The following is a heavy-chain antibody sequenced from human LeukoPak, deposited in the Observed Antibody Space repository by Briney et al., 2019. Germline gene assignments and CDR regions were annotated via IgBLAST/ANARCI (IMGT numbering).Heavy chain of an antibody. Sequence: GESLKISCKGSGYSFTSYWIGWVRQMPGKGLEWMGIIYPGDSDTRYSPSFQGRVTISADKSISTAYLQWSSLKASDTAMYYCARRQGVCTSGVCYTLYGMDVWGQGTTVTVSS. V-gene: IGHV5-51*01. CDR3: ARRQGVCTSGVCYTLYGMDV. J-gene: IGHJ6*02. CDR2: IYPGDSDT. D-gene: IGHD2-8*01. CDR1: GYSFTSYW.